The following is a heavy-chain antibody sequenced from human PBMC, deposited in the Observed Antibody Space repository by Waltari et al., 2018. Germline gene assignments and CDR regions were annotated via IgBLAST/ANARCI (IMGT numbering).Heavy chain of an antibody. J-gene: IGHJ4*02. Sequence: EVQLVESGGGLVKPGGSLRLSCAASGFTFSNAWLNWVRQAPGKGREWVGRIKSKTDGGTTDYAAPVKGRFTISRDDSKNTLYLQMNSLKTEDTAVYYCTTEGYCSGGSCRAYYFDYWGQGTLVTVSS. V-gene: IGHV3-15*07. CDR2: IKSKTDGGTT. D-gene: IGHD2-15*01. CDR3: TTEGYCSGGSCRAYYFDY. CDR1: GFTFSNAW.